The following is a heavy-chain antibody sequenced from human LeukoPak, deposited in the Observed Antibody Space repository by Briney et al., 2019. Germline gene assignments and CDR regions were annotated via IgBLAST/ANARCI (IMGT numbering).Heavy chain of an antibody. CDR1: GGTFSSYA. Sequence: GASVKVSCKASGGTFSSYAISWVRQAPGQGLEWMGRIIPIFGTANYAQKFQGRVTITTDESTSTAYMELSSLRSEDTAVYYCARGLNYYDSSGHYYDRDGFDWGQGTLVTVSS. CDR3: ARGLNYYDSSGHYYDRDGFD. CDR2: IIPIFGTA. D-gene: IGHD3-22*01. V-gene: IGHV1-69*05. J-gene: IGHJ4*02.